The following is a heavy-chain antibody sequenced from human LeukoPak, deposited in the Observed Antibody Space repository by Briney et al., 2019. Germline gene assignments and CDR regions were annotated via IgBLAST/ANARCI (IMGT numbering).Heavy chain of an antibody. CDR2: ISYDGSNK. CDR3: AKSRRALLYAFDI. CDR1: GFTFSSYA. Sequence: GGSLRLSCAASGFTFSSYAMHWVRQAPGKGLEWVAVISYDGSNKYYADSVKGRFTISRDNSKNTLYLQMNSLRAEDTAVYYCAKSRRALLYAFDIWGQGTMVTVSS. V-gene: IGHV3-30-3*02. J-gene: IGHJ3*02. D-gene: IGHD3-10*01.